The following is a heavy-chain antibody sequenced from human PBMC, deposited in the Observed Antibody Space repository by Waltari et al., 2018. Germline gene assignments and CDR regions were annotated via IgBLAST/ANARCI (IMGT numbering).Heavy chain of an antibody. CDR2: IWDDGSNN. D-gene: IGHD3-10*01. V-gene: IGHV3-30*18. CDR1: GFTFSSYG. J-gene: IGHJ4*02. CDR3: AKQLLWFGELSPFDY. Sequence: QVQLVESGGGVVQPGRSLRLSCAASGFTFSSYGMHWVRQAPGKGLEWVAVIWDDGSNNYYADSVKGRFTISRDNSKNTLYLQMNSLRAEDTAVYYCAKQLLWFGELSPFDYWGQGTLVTVSS.